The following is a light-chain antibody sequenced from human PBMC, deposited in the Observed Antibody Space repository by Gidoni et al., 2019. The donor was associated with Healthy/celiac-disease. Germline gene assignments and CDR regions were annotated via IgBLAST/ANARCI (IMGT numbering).Light chain of an antibody. CDR3: SSYTSSSTYV. CDR1: SIDVGGYNY. V-gene: IGLV2-14*01. CDR2: EVS. Sequence: QSALTHPASVSGSPGRSITISCTGTSIDVGGYNYVSWYQQHPGKAPKLMIYEVSNRPSGVSKRFSGSKSGNTASLTISGLQAEDEADYYCSSYTSSSTYVFGTGTKVTVL. J-gene: IGLJ1*01.